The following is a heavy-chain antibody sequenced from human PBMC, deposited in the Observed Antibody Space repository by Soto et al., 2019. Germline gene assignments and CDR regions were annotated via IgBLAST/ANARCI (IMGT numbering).Heavy chain of an antibody. Sequence: QMQLVESGGGLVKPGGSLRLSCAASGFTFSDYYMTWIRQAPGEGLEWVSYISSSGTGIYYPDSVKGRFTISRDNAKNSLYLQMSSLRAEDTAVYFCARAYSDAFDIWGQGTLVTVSS. V-gene: IGHV3-11*01. J-gene: IGHJ3*02. CDR2: ISSSGTGI. CDR1: GFTFSDYY. D-gene: IGHD2-15*01. CDR3: ARAYSDAFDI.